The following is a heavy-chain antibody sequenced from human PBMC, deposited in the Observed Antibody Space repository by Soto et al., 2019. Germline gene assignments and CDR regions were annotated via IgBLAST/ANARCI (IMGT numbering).Heavy chain of an antibody. D-gene: IGHD6-19*01. Sequence: QVQLVQSGAEVKKPGASVKVSCKASGYNFTSYAMHWVRQAPGQRPEWMGWINGGNGNTKYSQKLQGRVTITRDTSTSAGYMELSSLRSEDTAVYYCARDGAVAGNINFDYWGQGTLVTVSS. J-gene: IGHJ4*02. V-gene: IGHV1-3*01. CDR2: INGGNGNT. CDR3: ARDGAVAGNINFDY. CDR1: GYNFTSYA.